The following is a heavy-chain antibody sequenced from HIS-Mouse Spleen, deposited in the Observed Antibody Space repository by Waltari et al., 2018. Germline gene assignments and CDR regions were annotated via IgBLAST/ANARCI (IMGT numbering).Heavy chain of an antibody. CDR1: GFTFSSYG. CDR2: ISYDGSNK. J-gene: IGHJ4*02. V-gene: IGHV3-30*03. CDR3: ATLSWGYEYNSFDY. D-gene: IGHD6-13*01. Sequence: QVQLVESGGGVVQPGRSLGLSFAASGFTFSSYGKHWVRQAPGKGLEWVAVISYDGSNKYYADSVKGRFTIYRDNSKNTLYLQMNSLRAEDTAVYYCATLSWGYEYNSFDYWGQGTLVTVSS.